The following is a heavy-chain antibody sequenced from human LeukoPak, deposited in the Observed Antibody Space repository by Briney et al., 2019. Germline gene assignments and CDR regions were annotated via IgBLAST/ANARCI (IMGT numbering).Heavy chain of an antibody. Sequence: GGSLRLSCAASGFTFSSYEMNWVRQAPGKGLEWVSYISSSGSTIYYADSVKGRFTISRDNAKNSLYLQMNSLRAEDTAVFYCAKRRGYHLLHPAVGAFDIWGQGTMVTVSS. CDR3: AKRRGYHLLHPAVGAFDI. J-gene: IGHJ3*02. CDR1: GFTFSSYE. D-gene: IGHD2-2*01. CDR2: ISSSGSTI. V-gene: IGHV3-48*03.